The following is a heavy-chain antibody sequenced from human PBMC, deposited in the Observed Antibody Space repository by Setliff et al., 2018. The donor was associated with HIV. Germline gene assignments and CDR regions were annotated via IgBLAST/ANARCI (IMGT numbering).Heavy chain of an antibody. CDR3: ARLDSSGYYRSFDV. D-gene: IGHD3-22*01. CDR1: GYTFTNYW. Sequence: GRSLKISCKASGYTFTNYWTARVRQMPGKGLEWMGIIHPRDFDIKYSQSFQGQVTISADKSLSTAYLQWNSLKASDTALYYCARLDSSGYYRSFDVWGQGTMVTVSS. CDR2: IHPRDFDI. V-gene: IGHV5-51*03. J-gene: IGHJ3*01.